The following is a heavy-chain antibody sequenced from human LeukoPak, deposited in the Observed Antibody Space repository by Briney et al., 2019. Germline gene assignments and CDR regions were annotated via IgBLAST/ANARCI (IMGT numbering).Heavy chain of an antibody. J-gene: IGHJ4*02. CDR2: ISSSSSYI. CDR3: ARLGCSSTSCYGQYYFDY. Sequence: GGSLRLSCAASGFTFSSYSMNWVRQAPGKGLEWVSSISSSSSYIYYADSVKGRFTISRDNAKNSLYLQMNSLKASDTAMYYCARLGCSSTSCYGQYYFDYWGQGTLVTVSS. V-gene: IGHV3-21*04. D-gene: IGHD2-2*01. CDR1: GFTFSSYS.